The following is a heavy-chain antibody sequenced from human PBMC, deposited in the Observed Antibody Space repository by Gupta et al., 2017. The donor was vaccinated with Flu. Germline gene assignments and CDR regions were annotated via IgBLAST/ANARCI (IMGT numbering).Heavy chain of an antibody. J-gene: IGHJ4*02. V-gene: IGHV1-3*01. D-gene: IGHD2-8*01. CDR2: INAADGNT. Sequence: QVHLVQSGAEVKKPGASVKVSCKAPVDNFRRYAIYWMRQAPGQRLEWMGRINAADGNTKYSEKFQDRVTITRDTSANTAYMELNSLRSEDTAVYYCARGAIYCTNSVCSWGYYFENWGQGTLVTVSS. CDR1: VDNFRRYA. CDR3: ARGAIYCTNSVCSWGYYFEN.